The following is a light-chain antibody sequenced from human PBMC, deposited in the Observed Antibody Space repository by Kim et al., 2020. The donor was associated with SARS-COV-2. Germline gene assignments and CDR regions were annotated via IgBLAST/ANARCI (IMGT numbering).Light chain of an antibody. CDR1: KLGDKY. CDR3: QAWDSSTVV. V-gene: IGLV3-1*01. J-gene: IGLJ2*01. CDR2: QDS. Sequence: LSPGQTASITCSGDKLGDKYSCWYQQKPGQSPVLVIYQDSKRPSGIPERFSGSNSGNTATLTISGTQAMDEADYYCQAWDSSTVVFGGGTQLTVL.